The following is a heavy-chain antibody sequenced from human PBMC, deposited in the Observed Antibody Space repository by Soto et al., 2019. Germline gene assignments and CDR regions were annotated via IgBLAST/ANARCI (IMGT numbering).Heavy chain of an antibody. CDR3: AKDIRDSDGGHFDY. CDR1: GFTFDDYA. D-gene: IGHD2-15*01. Sequence: EVQLVESGGGLVQPGRSLRLSCAASGFTFDDYAMHWVRQAPGKGLEWVSGISWNSGSIGYADSVKGRFTISRDNAKNSLYLQMNSLRAEDTDLYYCAKDIRDSDGGHFDYWGQGTLVTVSS. CDR2: ISWNSGSI. J-gene: IGHJ4*02. V-gene: IGHV3-9*01.